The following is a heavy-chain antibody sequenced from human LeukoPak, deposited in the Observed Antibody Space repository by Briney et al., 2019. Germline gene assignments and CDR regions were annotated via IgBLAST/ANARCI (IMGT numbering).Heavy chain of an antibody. J-gene: IGHJ4*02. Sequence: GESLKISCKGSGYSFTSYWISWVRQMPGRGLEWMGRIDPSDSYTNYSPSFQGHVTISADKSISTAYLQWSSLKASDTAMYYCARLYVWGSYRYGADYWGQGTLVTVS. CDR3: ARLYVWGSYRYGADY. CDR2: IDPSDSYT. V-gene: IGHV5-10-1*01. D-gene: IGHD3-16*02. CDR1: GYSFTSYW.